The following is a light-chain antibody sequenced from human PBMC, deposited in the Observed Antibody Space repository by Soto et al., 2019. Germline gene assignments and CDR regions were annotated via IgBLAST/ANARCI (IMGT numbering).Light chain of an antibody. CDR3: QQHETLIT. Sequence: EIVMTQSPATLSLSPGERATLSCRASQSVSSYLAWYQQKPGQAPRLLIYGASTRATGIPDRFSGSGSGTDFTLTISRLEPEDFAVYYCQQHETLITFGQGTRLEIK. CDR2: GAS. V-gene: IGKV3-20*01. CDR1: QSVSSY. J-gene: IGKJ5*01.